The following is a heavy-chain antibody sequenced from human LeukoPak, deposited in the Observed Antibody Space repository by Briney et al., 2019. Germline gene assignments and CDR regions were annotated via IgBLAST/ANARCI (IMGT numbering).Heavy chain of an antibody. CDR3: ARGGVWHQLVIEY. J-gene: IGHJ4*02. CDR1: GFPFINSA. D-gene: IGHD3-10*01. V-gene: IGHV3-64*02. Sequence: GGSLRLSCATSGFPFINSAMHWVRQAPGKGLEYVASISRYGDDKYYADSVKDRFTISRDNSKNTLYLQMGSLRTDDMAVYYCARGGVWHQLVIEYWGQGTLVTVSS. CDR2: ISRYGDDK.